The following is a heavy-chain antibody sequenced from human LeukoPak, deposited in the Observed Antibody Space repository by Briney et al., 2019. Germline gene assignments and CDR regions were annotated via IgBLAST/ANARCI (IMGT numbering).Heavy chain of an antibody. CDR3: ARGRLGSYGYYYYYMDV. J-gene: IGHJ6*03. D-gene: IGHD5-18*01. Sequence: PSGTLSLTCAVSGGSISSSNWWSWVRQPPGKGLEWIGEIYHSGSTNYNPSLKSRVTISVDKSKNQFSLKLSSVTAADTAVYYCARGRLGSYGYYYYYMDVWGKGTTVTVSS. CDR1: GGSISSSNW. V-gene: IGHV4-4*02. CDR2: IYHSGST.